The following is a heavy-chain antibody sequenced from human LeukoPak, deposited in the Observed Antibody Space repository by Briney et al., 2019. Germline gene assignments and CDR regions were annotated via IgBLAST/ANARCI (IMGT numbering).Heavy chain of an antibody. CDR2: ISSSSSYI. CDR1: GFTFSSYG. J-gene: IGHJ4*02. V-gene: IGHV3-21*01. CDR3: ARGSYDSSGYYLYQRAY. Sequence: GGSLRLSCAASGFTFSSYGMHWIRQAPGKGLEWVSSISSSSSYIYYADSLKGRFTISRDNAKSSLYLQMNSLRAEDTAVYYCARGSYDSSGYYLYQRAYWGQGTLVTVSS. D-gene: IGHD3-22*01.